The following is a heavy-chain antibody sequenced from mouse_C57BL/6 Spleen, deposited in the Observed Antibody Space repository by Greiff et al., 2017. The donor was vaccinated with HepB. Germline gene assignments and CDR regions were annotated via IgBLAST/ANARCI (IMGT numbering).Heavy chain of an antibody. D-gene: IGHD2-3*01. CDR1: GYTFTDYE. V-gene: IGHV1-15*01. CDR2: IDPETGGT. Sequence: VQLQQSGAELVRPGASVTLSCKASGYTFTDYEMHWVKQTPVHGLEWIGAIDPETGGTAYNQKFKGKAILTADKSSSTAYMELRSLTSEDSAVYYCTRFGYYGYYVLAYWGQGTLVTVSA. CDR3: TRFGYYGYYVLAY. J-gene: IGHJ3*01.